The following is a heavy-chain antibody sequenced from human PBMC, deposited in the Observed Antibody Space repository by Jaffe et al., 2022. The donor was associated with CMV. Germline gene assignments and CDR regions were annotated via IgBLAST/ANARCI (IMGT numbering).Heavy chain of an antibody. CDR3: TTDLYYYDSSGYEKEFDY. Sequence: EVQLVESGGGLVKPGGSLRLSCAASGFTFSNAWMSWVRQAPGKGLEWVGRIKSKTDGGTTDYAAPVKGRFTISRDDSKNTLYLQMNSLKTEDTAVYYCTTDLYYYDSSGYEKEFDYWGQGTLVTVSS. D-gene: IGHD3-22*01. CDR2: IKSKTDGGTT. J-gene: IGHJ4*02. CDR1: GFTFSNAW. V-gene: IGHV3-15*01.